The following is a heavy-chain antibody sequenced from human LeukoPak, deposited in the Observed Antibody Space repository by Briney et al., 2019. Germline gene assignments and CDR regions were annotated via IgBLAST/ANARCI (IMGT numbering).Heavy chain of an antibody. CDR1: GGSIISSRYY. V-gene: IGHV4-39*07. CDR2: IYYSGST. J-gene: IGHJ4*02. D-gene: IGHD2-2*01. Sequence: SETLSLTCTVSGGSIISSRYYWGWIRQPPGKGLEWIGSIYYSGSTYYNPSLKSRVTISVDTSKNQFSLKLSSVTAADTAVYYCARDRPIVVVPGYFDYWGQGTLVTVSS. CDR3: ARDRPIVVVPGYFDY.